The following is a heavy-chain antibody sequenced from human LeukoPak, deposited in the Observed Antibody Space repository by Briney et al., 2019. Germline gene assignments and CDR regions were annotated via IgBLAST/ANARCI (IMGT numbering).Heavy chain of an antibody. Sequence: GGSLRLSCAASGFTFSSYSMNWVRQAPGKGLEWVSSISSSSSYIYYADSVKGRFTISRDNAKNSLYLQMNSLRAEDTAVYYCASSTMIVVVKVAAFDIWGQGTMVTVSS. D-gene: IGHD3-22*01. CDR2: ISSSSSYI. V-gene: IGHV3-21*01. CDR1: GFTFSSYS. CDR3: ASSTMIVVVKVAAFDI. J-gene: IGHJ3*02.